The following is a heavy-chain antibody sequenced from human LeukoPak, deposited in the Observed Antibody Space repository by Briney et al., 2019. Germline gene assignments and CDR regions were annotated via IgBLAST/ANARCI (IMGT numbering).Heavy chain of an antibody. CDR2: FDPEDGET. Sequence: ASVKVSCKVSGYTLTELSMHWVRQAPGKGLGWMGGFDPEDGETIYAQKFQGRVTMTEDTSTDTAYMELSSLRSEDTAVYYCATPLYCSGGSCYLFDYWGQGTLVTVSS. CDR1: GYTLTELS. D-gene: IGHD2-15*01. V-gene: IGHV1-24*01. CDR3: ATPLYCSGGSCYLFDY. J-gene: IGHJ4*02.